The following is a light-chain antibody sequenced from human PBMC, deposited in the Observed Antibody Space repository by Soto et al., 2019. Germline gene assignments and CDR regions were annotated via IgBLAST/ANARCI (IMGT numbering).Light chain of an antibody. CDR3: QTRYTGLVV. CDR2: VNNDGSH. Sequence: QPVLTQSPSASASLGASVKLTCTLSSGHSNYAIAWHQQQPEKGPRYLMKVNNDGSHNKGDGIPDRFSGSRSGAERYLTISSLQSEDEADYYCQTRYTGLVVFGGGTKLTVL. V-gene: IGLV4-69*01. CDR1: SGHSNYA. J-gene: IGLJ2*01.